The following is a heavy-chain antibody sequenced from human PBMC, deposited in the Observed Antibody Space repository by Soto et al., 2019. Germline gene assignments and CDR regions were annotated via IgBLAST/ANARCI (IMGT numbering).Heavy chain of an antibody. CDR2: IDFSGRT. Sequence: WTWIRQRPGEGLEWIGYIDFSGRTYYNPSLRSRLSISVDTSQNHFSLRLNSMTAADTAVYYCTRGSPPPPYFAYYGMDVWGQGTTVTVSS. J-gene: IGHJ6*02. D-gene: IGHD3-10*01. V-gene: IGHV4-31*02. CDR3: TRGSPPPPYFAYYGMDV.